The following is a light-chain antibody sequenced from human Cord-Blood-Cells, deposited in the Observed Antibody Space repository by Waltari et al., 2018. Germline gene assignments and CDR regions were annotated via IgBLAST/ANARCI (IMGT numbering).Light chain of an antibody. V-gene: IGLV2-14*01. J-gene: IGLJ1*01. CDR3: SSYTSSSTLV. CDR1: SSGVGGYND. CDR2: EVS. Sequence: QSALTQPASLSGSPARSIPSTCTGPSSGVGGYNDLSWYQQHPGKAPKLMIYEVSNRPSGVSNRFSGSKSGNTASLTISGLQAEDEADYYCSSYTSSSTLVFGTGTKVTVL.